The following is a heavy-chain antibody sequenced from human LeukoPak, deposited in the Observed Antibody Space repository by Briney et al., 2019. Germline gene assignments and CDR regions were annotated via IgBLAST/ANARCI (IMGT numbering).Heavy chain of an antibody. J-gene: IGHJ2*01. V-gene: IGHV4-61*02. CDR3: ARGTPGDTSRWYFDL. CDR2: IYTSGST. D-gene: IGHD5-18*01. Sequence: SQTLSLTCTVSGGSISSGSYYWSWIRQPAGKGLEWIGRIYTSGSTNYNPSLKSRVTISVGTSKNQFSLKLSSVTAADTAVYYCARGTPGDTSRWYFDLWGRGTLVTVSS. CDR1: GGSISSGSYY.